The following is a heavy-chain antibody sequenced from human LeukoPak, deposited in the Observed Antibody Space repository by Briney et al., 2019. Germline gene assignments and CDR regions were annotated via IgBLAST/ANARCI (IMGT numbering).Heavy chain of an antibody. D-gene: IGHD6-19*01. J-gene: IGHJ4*02. Sequence: ASVKVSCKASGYTFNDKYMHWVRQAPGQGLEWMGIINPSGGSTSYAQKFQGRVTMTTDTSTSTAYMELRSLRSDDTAVYYCARDSVVAVAGTFDYWGQGTLVTVSS. V-gene: IGHV1-46*02. CDR3: ARDSVVAVAGTFDY. CDR2: INPSGGST. CDR1: GYTFNDKY.